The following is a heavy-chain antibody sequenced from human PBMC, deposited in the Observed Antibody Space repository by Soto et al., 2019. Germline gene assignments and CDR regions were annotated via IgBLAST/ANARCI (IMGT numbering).Heavy chain of an antibody. D-gene: IGHD6-13*01. V-gene: IGHV1-18*01. CDR1: GYTFTSFG. J-gene: IGHJ4*02. CDR3: ATGGAGISAHVI. CDR2: VNAYNGNT. Sequence: QVQLVQSGSEVKKPGASVKVSCKASGYTFTSFGVNWVRQAPGQGLEWMGWVNAYNGNTNYAKKFQDRVTLTADTYTSTAYMEVKSLRSEDTAVYYCATGGAGISAHVIWGQGTLVTVSS.